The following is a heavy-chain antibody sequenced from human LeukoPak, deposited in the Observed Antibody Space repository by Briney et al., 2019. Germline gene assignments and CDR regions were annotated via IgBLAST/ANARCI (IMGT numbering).Heavy chain of an antibody. Sequence: ASVKVSCKASGYTFTSYYMHWVRQAPGQGLEWMGIINPSGGSTSYAQKFQGRVTITADESTSTAYMELSSLRSEDTAVYYCASSRSTTGTTSWFDPWGQGTLVTVSS. J-gene: IGHJ5*02. CDR3: ASSRSTTGTTSWFDP. CDR2: INPSGGST. V-gene: IGHV1-46*01. CDR1: GYTFTSYY. D-gene: IGHD1-1*01.